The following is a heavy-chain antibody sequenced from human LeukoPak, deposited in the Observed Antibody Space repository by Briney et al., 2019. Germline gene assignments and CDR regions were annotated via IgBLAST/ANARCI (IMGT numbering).Heavy chain of an antibody. CDR2: ISGSGGSV. CDR1: GFTFNSYA. V-gene: IGHV3-23*01. D-gene: IGHD2-2*01. Sequence: QTGGSLRLSCAASGFTFNSYAMTWVRQAPGKGLEWASTISGSGGSVYYADSVKGRFTISRDNSRDTLFLQMNSLRAEDTAMYYCAKTPGSKYCTSTTCLEYFQYWGQGALVTVSS. CDR3: AKTPGSKYCTSTTCLEYFQY. J-gene: IGHJ1*01.